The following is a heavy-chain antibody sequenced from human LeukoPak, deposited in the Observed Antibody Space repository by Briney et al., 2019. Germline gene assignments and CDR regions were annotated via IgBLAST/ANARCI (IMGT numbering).Heavy chain of an antibody. CDR2: IRSKAYGGTT. V-gene: IGHV3-49*03. CDR1: GFTFGDYA. D-gene: IGHD3-22*01. J-gene: IGHJ4*02. CDR3: TPTYYYDSSGDPN. Sequence: GGSLRLSCTASGFTFGDYAMSWFRQAPGKGLEWVGFIRSKAYGGTTEYAASVKGRFTIPRDDSKSIAYLQMNSLKTEDTAVYYCTPTYYYDSSGDPNWGQGTLVTVSS.